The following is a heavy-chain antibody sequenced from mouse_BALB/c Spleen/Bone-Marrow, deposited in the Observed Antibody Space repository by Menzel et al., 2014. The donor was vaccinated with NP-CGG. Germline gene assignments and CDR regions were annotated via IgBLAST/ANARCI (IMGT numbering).Heavy chain of an antibody. CDR2: ISNLAYSI. V-gene: IGHV5-15*02. Sequence: EVKLMESGGGLVQPGGSRKLSCAASGFTFSDYGMAWVRQAPGKGPEWVAFISNLAYSIHYADTVTGRFTISRENAKSTLYLEMSSLRSEDTAIYYCTRNYGNQGAMDYWGQGTSVAVSS. J-gene: IGHJ4*01. CDR3: TRNYGNQGAMDY. D-gene: IGHD2-1*01. CDR1: GFTFSDYG.